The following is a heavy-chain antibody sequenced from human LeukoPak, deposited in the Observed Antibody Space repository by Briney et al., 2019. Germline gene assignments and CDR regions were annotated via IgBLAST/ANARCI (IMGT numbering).Heavy chain of an antibody. CDR2: ISSSSSYI. Sequence: GALRLSCAASGFTFSSYSMNWVRQAPGKGLEWDSSISSSSSYIYYADSVKGRFTISRDNAKNSLYLQMNSLRAEDTAVYYCARDLPLVRGVYAFDYWGQGTLVTVSS. CDR3: ARDLPLVRGVYAFDY. D-gene: IGHD3-10*01. J-gene: IGHJ4*02. CDR1: GFTFSSYS. V-gene: IGHV3-21*01.